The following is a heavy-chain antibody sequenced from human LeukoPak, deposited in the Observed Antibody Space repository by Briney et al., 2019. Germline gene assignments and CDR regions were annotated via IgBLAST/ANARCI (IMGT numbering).Heavy chain of an antibody. CDR3: ARENYGPYYGMDV. V-gene: IGHV1-2*02. D-gene: IGHD4-17*01. CDR2: INPNSGGT. J-gene: IGHJ6*02. CDR1: GYTFTGYY. Sequence: ASVKVSCKASGYTFTGYYIHWVRQAPGQGLEWMGWINPNSGGTNYAQKFQGRVTMTRDTSISTAYMELSRLRSDDTAVYYCARENYGPYYGMDVWGQGTTVTVSS.